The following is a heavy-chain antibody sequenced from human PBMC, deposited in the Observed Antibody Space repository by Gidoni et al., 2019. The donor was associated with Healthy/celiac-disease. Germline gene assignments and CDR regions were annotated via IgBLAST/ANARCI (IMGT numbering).Heavy chain of an antibody. CDR2: IYHSGST. Sequence: QVQLQESGPGLVKPSETLSLTCAVSGYSISSGYYWGWIRQPPGKGLEWIGSIYHSGSTYYNPSLKSRVTISVDTSKNQFSLKLSSVTAADTAVYYCARDARHYGSGSYRLFDYWGQGTLVTVSS. D-gene: IGHD3-10*01. J-gene: IGHJ4*02. CDR3: ARDARHYGSGSYRLFDY. CDR1: GYSISSGYY. V-gene: IGHV4-38-2*02.